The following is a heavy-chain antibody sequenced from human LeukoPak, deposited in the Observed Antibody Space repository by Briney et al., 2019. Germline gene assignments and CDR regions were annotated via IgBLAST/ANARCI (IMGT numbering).Heavy chain of an antibody. V-gene: IGHV4-59*12. D-gene: IGHD6-25*01. CDR3: ARGDNPGGRLLYFDY. Sequence: SETLSLTCTVWGGSISSYYWSWIRQPPGKGLEWIGYIYYSGSTNYNPSLKSRVTMSVDTSKNHFSLKLSSVTAADTAVYYCARGDNPGGRLLYFDYWGQGTLVTVSS. J-gene: IGHJ4*02. CDR2: IYYSGST. CDR1: GGSISSYY.